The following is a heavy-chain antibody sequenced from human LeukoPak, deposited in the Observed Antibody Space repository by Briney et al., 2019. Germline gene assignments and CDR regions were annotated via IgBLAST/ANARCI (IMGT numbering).Heavy chain of an antibody. V-gene: IGHV1-18*01. D-gene: IGHD3-22*01. J-gene: IGHJ4*02. CDR2: IRAYNGNT. CDR1: GYTFTSYG. Sequence: ASVKVSCKASGYTFTSYGISWVRQAPGQGLEWMGWIRAYNGNTNYAQNLQGRLTLTTDTSTSTAYTELRSLRSDDTAVYYCARDTPYYYDSSVYRSRFDYWGQGTLVTVPS. CDR3: ARDTPYYYDSSVYRSRFDY.